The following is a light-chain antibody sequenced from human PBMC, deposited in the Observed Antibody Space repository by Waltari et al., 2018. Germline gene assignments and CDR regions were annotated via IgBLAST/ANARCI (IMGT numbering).Light chain of an antibody. CDR3: QQHNSYPLT. CDR1: QGIRNW. J-gene: IGKJ4*01. V-gene: IGKV1-12*01. CDR2: AAS. Sequence: DIQMTQSPSSLSASVGDRVTITCQASQGIRNWLAWYQQRPGKAPQLLIYAASNLQSGVPSRFSGSGSGTEFTLTISRLQPEDFATYYCQQHNSYPLTFGGGTKVEIK.